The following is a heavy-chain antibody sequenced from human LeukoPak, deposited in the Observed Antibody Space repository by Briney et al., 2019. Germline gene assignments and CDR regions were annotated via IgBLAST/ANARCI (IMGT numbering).Heavy chain of an antibody. CDR2: IHHSGST. CDR1: GDSISSNYW. J-gene: IGHJ4*02. D-gene: IGHD3-22*01. Sequence: IPSETLSLTCAVSGDSISSNYWWTWVRQPPGQGLEWIGEIHHSGSTNYSPSLKSRVTVSVDNSRNEFSLSLSSVSAADTAVYYCARGIPGYFGTSGYYYEYWGQGTLVTVSS. V-gene: IGHV4-4*02. CDR3: ARGIPGYFGTSGYYYEY.